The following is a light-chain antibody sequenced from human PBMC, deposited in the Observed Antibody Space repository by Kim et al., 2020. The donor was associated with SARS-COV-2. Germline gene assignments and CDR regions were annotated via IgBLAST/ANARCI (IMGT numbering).Light chain of an antibody. CDR1: QNINSW. Sequence: DIQMTQSPSTLSASVGDRVTITCRASQNINSWLAWYQQKPGKAPKLLIYKASSLESGVPSRFSGSGSGTEFTLTISLQPDEFATYYCQQYKAHRTFGQGTKVEIK. V-gene: IGKV1-5*03. CDR3: QQYKAHRT. CDR2: KAS. J-gene: IGKJ1*01.